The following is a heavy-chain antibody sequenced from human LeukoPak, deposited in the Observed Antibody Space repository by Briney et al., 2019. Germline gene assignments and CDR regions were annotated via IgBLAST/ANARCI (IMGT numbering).Heavy chain of an antibody. CDR1: GFTFSSYS. Sequence: GGSLRLSCAASGFTFSSYSMNWVRQAPGKGLEWVSSISSSSSYIYYADSVKGRFTISRDNAKNSLYLQMNSLRAEDTAVYYCAREWGEGAFDIWGQGTMVTVSS. V-gene: IGHV3-21*01. D-gene: IGHD1-26*01. CDR2: ISSSSSYI. CDR3: AREWGEGAFDI. J-gene: IGHJ3*02.